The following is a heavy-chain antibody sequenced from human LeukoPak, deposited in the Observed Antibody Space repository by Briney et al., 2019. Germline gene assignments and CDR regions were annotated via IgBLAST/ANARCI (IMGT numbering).Heavy chain of an antibody. CDR1: GFTFSSYA. CDR3: AKYDIVVVVAATGFDY. J-gene: IGHJ4*02. Sequence: GGSLRLSCAASGFTFSSYAMSWVRQAPGKGLEWVSAISGSGGSTYYADSVKGRLTISRDNSKNTLYLQMNSLRAEDTAVYYCAKYDIVVVVAATGFDYWGQGTLVTVSS. D-gene: IGHD2-15*01. CDR2: ISGSGGST. V-gene: IGHV3-23*01.